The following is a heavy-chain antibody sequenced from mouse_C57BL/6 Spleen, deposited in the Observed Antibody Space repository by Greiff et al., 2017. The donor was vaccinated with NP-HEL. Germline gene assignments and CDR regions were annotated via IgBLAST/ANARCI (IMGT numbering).Heavy chain of an antibody. J-gene: IGHJ2*01. CDR3: TRWGSGGSHYFDY. V-gene: IGHV1-15*01. CDR1: GYTFTDYE. CDR2: IDPETGGT. Sequence: QVQLQQSGAELVRPGASVTLSCKASGYTFTDYEMHWVKQTPVHGLEWIGAIDPETGGTAYNQKFKGKAILTADKSSSTAYMELRSLTSEDSAVYYCTRWGSGGSHYFDYWGQGTTLTVSS.